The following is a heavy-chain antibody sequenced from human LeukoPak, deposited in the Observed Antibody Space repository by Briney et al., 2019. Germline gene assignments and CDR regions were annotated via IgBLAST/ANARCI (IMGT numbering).Heavy chain of an antibody. CDR2: ISSSSTI. CDR3: TRYYYDSSGYL. D-gene: IGHD3-22*01. CDR1: GFTFSSYS. Sequence: GGSLRLSCAASGFTFSSYSMNWVRQAPGMGLEWVSYISSSSTIYYADSVKGRFTISRDNAKNSLYLQMNSLRDEDTAVYYSTRYYYDSSGYLWGQGTLVTVSS. V-gene: IGHV3-48*02. J-gene: IGHJ5*02.